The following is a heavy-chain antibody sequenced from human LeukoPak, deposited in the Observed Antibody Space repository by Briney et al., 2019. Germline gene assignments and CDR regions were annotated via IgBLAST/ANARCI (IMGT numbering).Heavy chain of an antibody. CDR1: GGSFSGYY. J-gene: IGHJ5*02. D-gene: IGHD3-3*01. V-gene: IGHV4-34*01. CDR3: ASTSGYDFWSGYYTGFDP. Sequence: SETLSLTCAVYGGSFSGYYWSWIRQPPGKGLEWIGEINHSGSTNYNPSLKSRVTISVDTSKNQFPLKLSSVTAADTAVYYCASTSGYDFWSGYYTGFDPWGQGTLVTVSS. CDR2: INHSGST.